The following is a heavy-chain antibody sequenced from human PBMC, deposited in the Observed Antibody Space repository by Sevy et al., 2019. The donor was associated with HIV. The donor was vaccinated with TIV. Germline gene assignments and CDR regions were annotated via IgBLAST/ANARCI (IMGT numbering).Heavy chain of an antibody. CDR1: GFTFSSYA. CDR2: ISGSVGST. Sequence: GGSLRLSCAASGFTFSSYAMSWVRQAPGKGLEWVSAISGSVGSTYYANSVKGRFTISRDNSKNTLYLQMNSLRAEDTAVYYCAKREEGLQLWLRDSAFDIWGQGTMVTVSS. V-gene: IGHV3-23*01. J-gene: IGHJ3*02. CDR3: AKREEGLQLWLRDSAFDI. D-gene: IGHD5-18*01.